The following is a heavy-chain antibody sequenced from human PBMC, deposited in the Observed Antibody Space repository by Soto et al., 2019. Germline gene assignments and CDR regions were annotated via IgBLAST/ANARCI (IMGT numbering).Heavy chain of an antibody. CDR1: GGSISSSSYY. CDR2: IYYSGST. V-gene: IGHV4-39*01. CDR3: ARQDAPGGTFDY. J-gene: IGHJ4*02. Sequence: QLQLQESGPGLVKPSETLSLTCTVSGGSISSSSYYWGWIRQPPGKGLEWIGSIYYSGSTYYNPSLKSRVTISVDTSKNQFSLKLSSVTAADTAVYYCARQDAPGGTFDYWGQGTLVTVSS. D-gene: IGHD3-10*01.